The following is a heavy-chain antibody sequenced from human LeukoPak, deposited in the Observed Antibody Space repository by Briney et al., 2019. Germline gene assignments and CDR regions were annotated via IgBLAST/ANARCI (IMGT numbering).Heavy chain of an antibody. V-gene: IGHV3-21*01. Sequence: PGGSLRLSCAASGFPFSSYNVNWVRQAPGKGLEWVSLISSSTVYIYYADSVKGRFTISRDNAKNSLYLQMNSLRVEDTAVYYCARDRSPGYCSGGGCDSGMDVWGQGTTVTVSS. CDR1: GFPFSSYN. CDR3: ARDRSPGYCSGGGCDSGMDV. CDR2: ISSSTVYI. J-gene: IGHJ6*02. D-gene: IGHD2-15*01.